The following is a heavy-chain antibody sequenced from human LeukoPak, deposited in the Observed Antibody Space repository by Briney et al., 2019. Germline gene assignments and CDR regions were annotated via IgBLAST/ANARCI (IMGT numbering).Heavy chain of an antibody. CDR1: GYSFSNYW. D-gene: IGHD1-26*01. CDR2: IFPADSDT. Sequence: GESLKISCKGSGYSFSNYWIAWVRRMPGKVLEWMGIIFPADSDTRYSPSLQGQVTISVDKSINTAYLQWSSLKASDSAMYYCARPPGVGATSFDYWGQGTQVTVSS. V-gene: IGHV5-51*01. CDR3: ARPPGVGATSFDY. J-gene: IGHJ4*02.